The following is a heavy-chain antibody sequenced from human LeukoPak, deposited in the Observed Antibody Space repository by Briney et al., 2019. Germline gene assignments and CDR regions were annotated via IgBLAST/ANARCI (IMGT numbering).Heavy chain of an antibody. J-gene: IGHJ4*02. V-gene: IGHV1-46*01. CDR3: AREGDPGRDGYRSYFDY. CDR1: GYTFTSYY. D-gene: IGHD5-24*01. CDR2: INPSGGST. Sequence: ASVTVSCKASGYTFTSYYMHWVRQTPGQGLEWMGIINPSGGSTSYAQKFQGRVTMTRDMSTSTVYMELSSLRSEDTAVYYCAREGDPGRDGYRSYFDYWGQGTLVTVSS.